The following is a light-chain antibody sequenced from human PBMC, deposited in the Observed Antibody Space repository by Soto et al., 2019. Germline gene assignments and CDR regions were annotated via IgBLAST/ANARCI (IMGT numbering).Light chain of an antibody. J-gene: IGKJ4*01. V-gene: IGKV3-11*01. Sequence: IVLTQSPATLSLSPGERATLSCRASESVGNYLAWYQEKPGQAPRLLIYDASNRATGIPPRFSGSGSGTDFTLTISLLEPEDFAVYYCQQRSSWPPPTFGGGTKVEI. CDR2: DAS. CDR3: QQRSSWPPPT. CDR1: ESVGNY.